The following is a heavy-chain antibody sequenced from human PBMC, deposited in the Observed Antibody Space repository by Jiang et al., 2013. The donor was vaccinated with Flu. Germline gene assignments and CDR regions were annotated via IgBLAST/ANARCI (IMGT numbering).Heavy chain of an antibody. J-gene: IGHJ4*02. CDR1: GFTFTDHD. Sequence: VQLLESGGGLVQPGGSLRLTCAASGFTFTDHDMSWVRQAPGKGLEWVSGINGGDTTNYADSVKGRFTISRDNSKDTVYLQMNSLRVEDTAIYYCAKGETAARPGWAYWGQGILVTVFS. CDR3: AKGETAARPGWAY. V-gene: IGHV3-23*01. D-gene: IGHD6-6*01. CDR2: INGGDTT.